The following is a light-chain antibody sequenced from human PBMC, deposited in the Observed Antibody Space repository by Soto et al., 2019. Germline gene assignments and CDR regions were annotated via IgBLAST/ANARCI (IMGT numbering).Light chain of an antibody. J-gene: IGLJ2*01. Sequence: QSALTQPPSASGSPGQSVTISCTGTSSDVGGYNYVSWYQQHPGKAPKLMIYEVSKRPSGVPDRFSGSKSGNTASLTVSGHQAEDEAYYYCSSYAGSNVVFGGGTKLTVL. CDR1: SSDVGGYNY. CDR3: SSYAGSNVV. V-gene: IGLV2-8*01. CDR2: EVS.